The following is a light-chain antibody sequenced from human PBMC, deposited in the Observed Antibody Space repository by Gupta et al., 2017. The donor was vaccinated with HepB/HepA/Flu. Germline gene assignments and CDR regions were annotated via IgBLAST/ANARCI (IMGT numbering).Light chain of an antibody. J-gene: IGKJ4*01. CDR1: QDISSY. CDR2: AAS. Sequence: DIQLTQSPSFLSASVGDRVTITCRASQDISSYLVWYQQKPGKAPKLLIYAASTLQSGVPSRFRGSGSGTEFTLTLSSLQPEDFATYYCLQLNSYPLTFDGGTTVEIK. V-gene: IGKV1-9*01. CDR3: LQLNSYPLT.